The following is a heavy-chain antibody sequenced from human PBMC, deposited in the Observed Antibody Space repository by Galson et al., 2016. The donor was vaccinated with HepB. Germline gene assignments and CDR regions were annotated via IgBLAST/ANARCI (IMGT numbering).Heavy chain of an antibody. CDR1: GASLSLYS. V-gene: IGHV4-34*01. J-gene: IGHJ4*02. CDR3: ARAPSPKLTTVNRAHYFDL. Sequence: SETLSLTCGVSGASLSLYSWNWIRQAPETGLEWIGEIDHGGSANYSPSLRSRATISKDMSKKLISLVVKSVIAADSAVYFCARAPSPKLTTVNRAHYFDLWGQGALVTVSS. CDR2: IDHGGSA. D-gene: IGHD4-17*01.